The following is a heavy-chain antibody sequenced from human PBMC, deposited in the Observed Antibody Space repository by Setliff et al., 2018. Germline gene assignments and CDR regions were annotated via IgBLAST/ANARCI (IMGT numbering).Heavy chain of an antibody. CDR1: GGTFSSYA. J-gene: IGHJ3*02. Sequence: SVKVSCKASGGTFSSYAISWVRQAPGQGLEWMGGIIPILGIANYAQKIQGRVTITTDESTSTAYMELSSLRSEDTAVYYCARSSLLSEQQSDAFDIWGQGTMVTVSS. V-gene: IGHV1-69*10. CDR2: IIPILGIA. CDR3: ARSSLLSEQQSDAFDI. D-gene: IGHD6-13*01.